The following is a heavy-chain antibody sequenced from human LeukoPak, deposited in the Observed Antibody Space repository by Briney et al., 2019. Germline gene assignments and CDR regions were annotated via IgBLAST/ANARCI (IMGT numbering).Heavy chain of an antibody. Sequence: GASVKVSCKASGYTFTSYGISWVRQAPGQGLERMGWISAYNGNTNYAQKLQGRVTMTTDTSTSTAYMELRSLRSDDTAVYYCARGLLRYFDWLSPADYWGQGTLVTVSS. CDR3: ARGLLRYFDWLSPADY. CDR2: ISAYNGNT. J-gene: IGHJ4*02. D-gene: IGHD3-9*01. CDR1: GYTFTSYG. V-gene: IGHV1-18*01.